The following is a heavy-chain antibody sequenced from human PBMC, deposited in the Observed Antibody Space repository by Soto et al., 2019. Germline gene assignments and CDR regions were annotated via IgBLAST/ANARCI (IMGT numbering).Heavy chain of an antibody. J-gene: IGHJ5*02. CDR1: GSTFSSYA. CDR2: ISGSGGST. D-gene: IGHD3-22*01. Sequence: GGSLRLSCAASGSTFSSYAMSWVRQAPGKGLEWVSAISGSGGSTYYADSVKGRFTISRDNSKNTLYLQMNSLRAEDTAVYYCAKDPLHYYDSSGYTPWFDPWGQGTLVTVSS. V-gene: IGHV3-23*01. CDR3: AKDPLHYYDSSGYTPWFDP.